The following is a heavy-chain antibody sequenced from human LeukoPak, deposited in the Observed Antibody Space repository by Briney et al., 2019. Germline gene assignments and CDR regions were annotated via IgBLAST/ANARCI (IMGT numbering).Heavy chain of an antibody. D-gene: IGHD2-21*01. CDR3: ARGRIVVPGGAFDM. V-gene: IGHV1-2*02. J-gene: IGHJ3*02. Sequence: GASVKVSCKASGYTFTGYYMHWVRQAPGQGLEWMGWVNPNSGGTNYVQKFQGRVTMTRDTSINTAYMELSRLTSDDTAIYYCARGRIVVPGGAFDMWGQGTMVTVSS. CDR2: VNPNSGGT. CDR1: GYTFTGYY.